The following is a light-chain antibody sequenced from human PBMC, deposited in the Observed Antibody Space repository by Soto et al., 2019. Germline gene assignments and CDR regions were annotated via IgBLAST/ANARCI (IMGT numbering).Light chain of an antibody. CDR2: HVT. V-gene: IGLV2-14*03. Sequence: SALTQPASWSGPPGQSITISCPGTSSDIGHYDYVSWYQQHPGKAPKLMIYHVTYRPSGVSNRYSGSKSGNTASLTISGLQGEDEADYYCSAYTVSRTYVFGTGTKGTVL. CDR1: SSDIGHYDY. J-gene: IGLJ1*01. CDR3: SAYTVSRTYV.